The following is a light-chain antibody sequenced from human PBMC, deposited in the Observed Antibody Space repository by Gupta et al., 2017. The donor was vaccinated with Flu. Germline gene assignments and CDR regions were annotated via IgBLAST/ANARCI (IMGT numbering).Light chain of an antibody. V-gene: IGLV2-14*01. Sequence: TSSDIGSYNYVSWYQQHPGKAPKLLIYGVTNRPSGVSNRFPGSKSGDTASLTISGLQAEDEADYYCSSCTSSTTVVFGGGTKLTVL. J-gene: IGLJ2*01. CDR2: GVT. CDR3: SSCTSSTTVV. CDR1: SSDIGSYNY.